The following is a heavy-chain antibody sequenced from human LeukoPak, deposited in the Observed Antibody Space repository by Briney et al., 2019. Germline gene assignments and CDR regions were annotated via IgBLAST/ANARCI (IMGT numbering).Heavy chain of an antibody. D-gene: IGHD3-22*01. CDR1: GGSISSGYY. CDR2: IYHNGIT. CDR3: ARGGYYYDSSGYYTLDY. Sequence: PSETLSLTCTVSGGSISSGYYWGWIRQPPGKGLEWIGSIYHNGITYYNPSLKSRVTISVDTSKNQFSLKLSSVTAADTAVYYCARGGYYYDSSGYYTLDYWGQGTLVTVSS. J-gene: IGHJ4*02. V-gene: IGHV4-38-2*02.